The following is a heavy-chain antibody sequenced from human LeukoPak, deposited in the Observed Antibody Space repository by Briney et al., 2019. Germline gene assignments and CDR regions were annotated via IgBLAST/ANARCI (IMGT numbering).Heavy chain of an antibody. V-gene: IGHV3-30*04. CDR2: ISYHGSND. CDR1: GFTFSTYP. D-gene: IGHD3-9*01. CDR3: ARVHDTTGYYHYFDS. J-gene: IGHJ4*02. Sequence: GGSLRLSCEASGFTFSTYPMHWARQAPDKGLEGGAMISYHGSNDYHADSVKGRFTISRDNSKNTLYLQMNNPRVEDTAIYYCARVHDTTGYYHYFDSWGQGTLVTVSS.